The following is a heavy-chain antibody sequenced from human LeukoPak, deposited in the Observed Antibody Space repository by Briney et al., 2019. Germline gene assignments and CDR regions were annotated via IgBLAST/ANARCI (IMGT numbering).Heavy chain of an antibody. CDR3: ARGVSNRWADF. Sequence: ASVKVSCKTSGYSFTTYGTNWVRQAPGQGLEWMGWITAYNGNTNYAHKFQGRFTMTTDTYTRTVYMELRGLKSNDTAVCYCARGVSNRWADFWGQGTLVTVSS. CDR1: GYSFTTYG. D-gene: IGHD2/OR15-2a*01. V-gene: IGHV1-18*01. J-gene: IGHJ4*02. CDR2: ITAYNGNT.